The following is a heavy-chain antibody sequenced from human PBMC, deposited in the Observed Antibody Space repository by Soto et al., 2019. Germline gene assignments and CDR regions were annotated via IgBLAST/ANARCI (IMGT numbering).Heavy chain of an antibody. Sequence: PGGSLRLSGAASGFTFSHAWMSWVRQAPGKGLEWVGRIRSKGDGGTTDYAAPVKGRFTISGDDSKNTLFLQMNSLKAEDTAVYYCATDQAGGYFYYYGMVVWGQGTTVTVSS. CDR1: GFTFSHAW. CDR2: IRSKGDGGTT. CDR3: ATDQAGGYFYYYGMVV. V-gene: IGHV3-15*01. J-gene: IGHJ6*02. D-gene: IGHD2-15*01.